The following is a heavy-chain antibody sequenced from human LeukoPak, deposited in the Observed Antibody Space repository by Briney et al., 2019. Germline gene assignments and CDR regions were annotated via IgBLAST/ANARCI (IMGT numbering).Heavy chain of an antibody. CDR3: ARDSSCSGGSCYLPLAAFDI. CDR1: GYTFTSYY. V-gene: IGHV1-46*01. D-gene: IGHD2-15*01. J-gene: IGHJ3*02. Sequence: ASVKVSCKASGYTFTSYYMHWVRQAPGQGLEWMGIINPSGGSTSYAQKFQGRVTMTSDASTSTVYMELSSLRSEDTAVYYCARDSSCSGGSCYLPLAAFDIWGQGTMVTVSS. CDR2: INPSGGST.